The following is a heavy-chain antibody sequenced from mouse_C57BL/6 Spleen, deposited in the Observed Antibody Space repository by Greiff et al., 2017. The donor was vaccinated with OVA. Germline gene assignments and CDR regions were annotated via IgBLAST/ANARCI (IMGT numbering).Heavy chain of an antibody. J-gene: IGHJ4*01. CDR3: GRPLYDYDGAIDY. Sequence: QVQLKESGAELASPGASVTLSCKASGYTFTDHIMNWVKKRPGQGLEWIGRIYPVSGETNYNQKFMGKATFSVDRSSSTVYMVLNSLTSEDPAVYSCGRPLYDYDGAIDYWGQGTSVTVSS. CDR2: IYPVSGET. D-gene: IGHD2-4*01. V-gene: IGHV1-11*01. CDR1: GYTFTDHI.